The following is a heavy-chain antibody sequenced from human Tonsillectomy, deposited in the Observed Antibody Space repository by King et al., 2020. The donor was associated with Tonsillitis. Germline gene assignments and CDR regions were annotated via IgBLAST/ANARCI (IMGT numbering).Heavy chain of an antibody. CDR1: GFTFSDYY. D-gene: IGHD3-3*01. J-gene: IGHJ3*02. Sequence: VQLVESGGGLVKPGGSLRLSCAASGFTFSDYYMSWIRQAPGKGPEWVSYISSSGSTIYYADSVKGRFTISRDNAKNSLYLQMNSLRAEDTAVYYCAREGRFLEWLSMNDAFDIWGQGTMVTVSS. V-gene: IGHV3-11*01. CDR3: AREGRFLEWLSMNDAFDI. CDR2: ISSSGSTI.